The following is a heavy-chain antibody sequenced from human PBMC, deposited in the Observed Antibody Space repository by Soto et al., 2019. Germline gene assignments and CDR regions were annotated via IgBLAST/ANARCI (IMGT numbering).Heavy chain of an antibody. J-gene: IGHJ4*02. V-gene: IGHV3-72*01. CDR3: TVWGSGNDFGAA. CDR2: SKNKADSYTT. CDR1: GFTFRARY. Sequence: EVQLVESGGGLVQPGGSLRLSCAASGFTFRARYMEWVRQAPGKGLEWVGRSKNKADSYTTEYAASVKGRFTISRDGSKNSLFLQMNSLKTEDTAVYYCTVWGSGNDFGAAWGQGILVTVSS. D-gene: IGHD3-10*01.